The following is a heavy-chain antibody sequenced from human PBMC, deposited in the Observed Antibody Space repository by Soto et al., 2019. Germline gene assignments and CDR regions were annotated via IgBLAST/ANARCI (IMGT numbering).Heavy chain of an antibody. V-gene: IGHV4-31*03. Sequence: QVQLQESGPGLVKPSQTLSLTCSVSGGSISSGAYYWTWIRQHPGKGLEWIGYIYYSGSTYYNPSRKSRVTISVDTSKTQFSLKLRSVTAADTAVYYCARDGRLVNYYYYGMDVWGQGTTVTVSS. CDR2: IYYSGST. J-gene: IGHJ6*02. D-gene: IGHD6-13*01. CDR3: ARDGRLVNYYYYGMDV. CDR1: GGSISSGAYY.